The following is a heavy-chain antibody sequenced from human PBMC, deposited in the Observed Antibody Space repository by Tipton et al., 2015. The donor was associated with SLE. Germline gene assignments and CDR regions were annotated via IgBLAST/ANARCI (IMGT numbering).Heavy chain of an antibody. D-gene: IGHD4-17*01. J-gene: IGHJ3*02. CDR2: IRSKAYGGTT. Sequence: RSLRLSCTASGFTFGDYAMSWFRQAPGKGLEWVGFIRSKAYGGTTEYAASVKGRFTISRDDSKSIAYLQMNSLRAEDTAVYYCARALSPTTVTTGAFDIWGQGTMVTVSS. CDR1: GFTFGDYA. V-gene: IGHV3-49*03. CDR3: ARALSPTTVTTGAFDI.